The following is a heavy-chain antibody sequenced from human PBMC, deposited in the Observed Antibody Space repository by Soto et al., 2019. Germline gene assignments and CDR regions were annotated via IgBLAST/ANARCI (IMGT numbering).Heavy chain of an antibody. CDR2: IYYSGST. Sequence: QVPLQESGPGLVKPSETLSLTCTVSGGSISSYYWSWIRQPPGKGLEWIGYIYYSGSTNYNPSLKSRVTISVDTSKNQFSLKLSSVTAADTAVYYCARSNQGAAGDYWGQGTLVTVSS. J-gene: IGHJ4*02. D-gene: IGHD6-25*01. CDR3: ARSNQGAAGDY. V-gene: IGHV4-59*01. CDR1: GGSISSYY.